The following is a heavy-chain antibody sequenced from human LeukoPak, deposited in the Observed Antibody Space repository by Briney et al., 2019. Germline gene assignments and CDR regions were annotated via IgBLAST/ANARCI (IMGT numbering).Heavy chain of an antibody. D-gene: IGHD2-2*01. CDR3: AKASVVVPPFFDY. CDR2: ISWNRGSI. CDR1: GFTFDDYA. Sequence: GRSLRLSCAASGFTFDDYAMHWVRQAPGKGLEWVSGISWNRGSIGYADSVKGRFTISRDNAKNSLYLQMNSLRAEDTALYYCAKASVVVPPFFDYWGQGTLVTVSS. V-gene: IGHV3-9*01. J-gene: IGHJ4*02.